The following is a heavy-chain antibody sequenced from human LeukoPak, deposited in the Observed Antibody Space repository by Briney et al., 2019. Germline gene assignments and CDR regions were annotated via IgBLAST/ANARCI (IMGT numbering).Heavy chain of an antibody. Sequence: PSETLSLTCTVSGGSISSYYWSWIRQPPGKGLEWIGYIYYSGSTNYNPSLKSRVIISVDTSKNQFSLKLSSVTAADTAVYYCARDREVGATGYYFDYWGQGTLVTVSS. CDR2: IYYSGST. J-gene: IGHJ4*02. V-gene: IGHV4-59*12. CDR1: GGSISSYY. D-gene: IGHD1-26*01. CDR3: ARDREVGATGYYFDY.